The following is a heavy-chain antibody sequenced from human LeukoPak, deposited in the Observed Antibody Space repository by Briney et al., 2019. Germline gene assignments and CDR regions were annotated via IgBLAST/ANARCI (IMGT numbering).Heavy chain of an antibody. Sequence: PGGSLRLSCAASGFTVSSNYMSWVRQAPGKGLEWVSVIYSGGSTYYADSVKGRFTISRDNSKNTLYLQMNSLRAEDTAVYYCAKDLYPDYFNYGMDVWGQGTTVTVSS. CDR1: GFTVSSNY. CDR3: AKDLYPDYFNYGMDV. V-gene: IGHV3-66*02. CDR2: IYSGGST. D-gene: IGHD2/OR15-2a*01. J-gene: IGHJ6*02.